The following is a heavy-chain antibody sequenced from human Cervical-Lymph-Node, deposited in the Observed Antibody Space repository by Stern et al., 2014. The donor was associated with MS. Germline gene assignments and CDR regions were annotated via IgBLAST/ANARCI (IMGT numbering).Heavy chain of an antibody. CDR1: ENTFTGYY. V-gene: IGHV1-2*02. CDR2: INPNVGAT. J-gene: IGHJ4*02. Sequence: KLVQSGAEVKKPGASVKVTCKASENTFTGYYIHWVRQAPGQGLEWSGCINPNVGATNYAQRFWDRVTLTSDTSITLAYMELDRLTSDDTAVYYCARISLGSGIDYWGQGALVTVSS. D-gene: IGHD1-26*01. CDR3: ARISLGSGIDY.